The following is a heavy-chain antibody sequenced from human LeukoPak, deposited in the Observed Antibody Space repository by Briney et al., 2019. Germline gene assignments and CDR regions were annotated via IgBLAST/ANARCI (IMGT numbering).Heavy chain of an antibody. V-gene: IGHV4-31*03. CDR1: GGSISSGGYY. CDR3: ARAVHSSGYYPMYYFDY. CDR2: IYYSGST. J-gene: IGHJ4*02. Sequence: SQTLSLTCTVSGGSISSGGYYWSWIRQHPGKGLEWIGYIYYSGSTYYNPSLRSRVTISVDTSKNQFSPKLSSVTAADTAVYYCARAVHSSGYYPMYYFDYWGQGTLVTVSS. D-gene: IGHD3-22*01.